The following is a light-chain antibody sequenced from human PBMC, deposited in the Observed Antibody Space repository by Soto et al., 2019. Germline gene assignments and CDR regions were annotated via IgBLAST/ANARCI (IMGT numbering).Light chain of an antibody. Sequence: QSALTQPASVSESPGQSITISCTGTSSDIGVYNYDSWYQQHPGKAPKLMIYEGDKRPSGVSNRFSGSKSGNTASLTISGLQAEDEADYYCASFTSSSIFDIFGGGTKLTVL. V-gene: IGLV2-14*01. CDR1: SSDIGVYNY. CDR3: ASFTSSSIFDI. CDR2: EGD. J-gene: IGLJ2*01.